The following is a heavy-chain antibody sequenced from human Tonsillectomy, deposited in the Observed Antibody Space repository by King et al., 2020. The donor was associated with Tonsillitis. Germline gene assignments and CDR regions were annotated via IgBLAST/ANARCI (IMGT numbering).Heavy chain of an antibody. CDR3: ARDSSGDYYFDY. D-gene: IGHD3-22*01. J-gene: IGHJ4*02. V-gene: IGHV3-72*01. Sequence: VQLVESGGGLVQPGGSLRLSCAASGFTFSDHYMDWVRQAPGKGLEWVGRIRNKANSYTTEYVASVKGRFTISRDDSKNSLYLQMNSLETEDTAVYYCARDSSGDYYFDYWGQGTLVTVSS. CDR2: IRNKANSYTT. CDR1: GFTFSDHY.